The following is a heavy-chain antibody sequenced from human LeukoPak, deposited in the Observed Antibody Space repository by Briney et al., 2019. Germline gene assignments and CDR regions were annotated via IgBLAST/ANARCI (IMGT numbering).Heavy chain of an antibody. CDR1: GGSISSNIYY. D-gene: IGHD3-10*01. Sequence: PLETLSLTCTVSGGSISSNIYYWGWIRQPPGKGLDWIGSVLYGGNTYYTPSLKSRVTISLDTSRNQFSLTLSSVTAADTGVYYCARHARYGTEDKWFDPWGQGTLVTVSS. CDR2: VLYGGNT. CDR3: ARHARYGTEDKWFDP. V-gene: IGHV4-39*01. J-gene: IGHJ5*02.